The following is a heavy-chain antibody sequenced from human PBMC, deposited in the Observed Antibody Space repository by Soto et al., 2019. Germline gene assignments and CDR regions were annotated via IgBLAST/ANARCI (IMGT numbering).Heavy chain of an antibody. D-gene: IGHD3-3*01. J-gene: IGHJ5*02. V-gene: IGHV4-34*01. CDR1: GASLTGYY. Sequence: QVQLQQWGAGLLKSSETLSLTCGVYGASLTGYYWSWIRQSPGKGLEWIGKISYSGSTNYNPSLKSRVSISLDTSKNQFSLNVTSVTAADTAVYYCARTSYDFWGFDPWGRGTLVTVSS. CDR3: ARTSYDFWGFDP. CDR2: ISYSGST.